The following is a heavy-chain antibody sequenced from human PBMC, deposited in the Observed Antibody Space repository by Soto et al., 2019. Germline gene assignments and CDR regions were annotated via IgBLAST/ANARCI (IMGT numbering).Heavy chain of an antibody. Sequence: EVQLVESGGGLVQPGGSLRLSCAASGFTFSSYWMTWVRQAPGKGLEWVANIKQAGSDKYYVDSVKGRFTISRDNAKDSLHLQINSLRAEDTAVYYCVRSRYGGCFDFWGQGTLVTVSS. J-gene: IGHJ4*02. D-gene: IGHD4-17*01. CDR2: IKQAGSDK. CDR3: VRSRYGGCFDF. CDR1: GFTFSSYW. V-gene: IGHV3-7*04.